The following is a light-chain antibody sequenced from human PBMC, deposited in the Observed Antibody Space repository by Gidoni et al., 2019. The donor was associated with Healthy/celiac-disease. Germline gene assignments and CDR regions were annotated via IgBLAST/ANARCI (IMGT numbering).Light chain of an antibody. CDR2: QDS. CDR1: KLGDKY. V-gene: IGLV3-1*01. Sequence: SSELTQPPSVSVSPGQTASIPCSGDKLGDKYACCDQQKPGQSPALVIYQDSKRPSGIPGRFSGSNSGNTATLTISGTQAMDEADYYCQAWDSSTAVVFGGGTKLTVL. CDR3: QAWDSSTAVV. J-gene: IGLJ2*01.